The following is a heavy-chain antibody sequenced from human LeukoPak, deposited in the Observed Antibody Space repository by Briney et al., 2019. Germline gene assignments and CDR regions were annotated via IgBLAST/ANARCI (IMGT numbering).Heavy chain of an antibody. J-gene: IGHJ4*02. CDR1: GGSISSSSYY. Sequence: AETLSLTCTVPGGSISSSSYYWGWIRQPPGKGLEWIGSIYGSGSTYYNPSLKSRVTISVDTSKNQFSLKLSSVTAADTAVYYCARSDIVATIPFDYWGQGTLATASS. CDR2: IYGSGST. V-gene: IGHV4-39*01. D-gene: IGHD5-12*01. CDR3: ARSDIVATIPFDY.